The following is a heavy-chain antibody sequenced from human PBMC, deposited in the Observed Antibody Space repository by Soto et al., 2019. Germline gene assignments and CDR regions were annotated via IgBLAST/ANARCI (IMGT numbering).Heavy chain of an antibody. D-gene: IGHD1-26*01. V-gene: IGHV3-23*01. CDR3: AKGRETTTSAKFCFDS. CDR1: GFSFSSYD. Sequence: GGSLRLSCAASGFSFSSYDMTWVRQAPGQGLEWVSSLSVTGGGPYYADSVRGRFTMSRDNSKNTLALEMSGLRADDSAVYYCAKGRETTTSAKFCFDSWGQGTLVTVSS. J-gene: IGHJ4*02. CDR2: LSVTGGGP.